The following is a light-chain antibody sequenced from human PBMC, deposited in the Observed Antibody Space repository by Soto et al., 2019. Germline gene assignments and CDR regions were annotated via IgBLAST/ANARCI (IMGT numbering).Light chain of an antibody. V-gene: IGLV1-40*01. Sequence: QSVLTQPPSVSGAPGQRVTISCTGSSSNIGAGYDVHWYQQLPGTAPKLLIYGNSNRPSGVPDRFSGSKSGTSASLAITGLQAEDEAAYYCQSYASSLSGYVFGTGTQLTVL. CDR3: QSYASSLSGYV. J-gene: IGLJ1*01. CDR2: GNS. CDR1: SSNIGAGYD.